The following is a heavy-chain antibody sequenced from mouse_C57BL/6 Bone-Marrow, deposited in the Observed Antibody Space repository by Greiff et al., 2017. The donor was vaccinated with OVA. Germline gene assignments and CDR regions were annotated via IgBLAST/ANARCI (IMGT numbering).Heavy chain of an antibody. CDR2: IDPENGDT. CDR1: GFTFTDDY. V-gene: IGHV14-4*01. Sequence: VQLQQSGAELVRPGASVKLSCTASGFTFTDDYMHWVKQRPEQGLEWIGWIDPENGDTEYASKFQGKATITADTSSNTAYLQLSSLTSEDTADYYCGGFDYWGQGTLVTVSA. CDR3: GGFDY. J-gene: IGHJ3*01.